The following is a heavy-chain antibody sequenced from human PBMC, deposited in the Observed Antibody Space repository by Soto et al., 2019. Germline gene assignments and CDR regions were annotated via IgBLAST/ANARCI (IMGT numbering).Heavy chain of an antibody. CDR2: INAGNGNT. V-gene: IGHV1-3*01. J-gene: IGHJ4*02. D-gene: IGHD3-16*01. Sequence: QVQLVQSGAEVKKPGASVKVSCKASGYTFTSYAMHWVRQAPGQRLEWMGWINAGNGNTKYSQKFQGRVTITRDTSASTAYLELSSLRSEDTAVYYCATRPSNDYVWGSPPDYWGQGTLVTVSS. CDR1: GYTFTSYA. CDR3: ATRPSNDYVWGSPPDY.